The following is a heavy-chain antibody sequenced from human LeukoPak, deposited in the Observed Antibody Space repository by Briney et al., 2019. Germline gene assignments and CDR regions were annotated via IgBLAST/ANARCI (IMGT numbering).Heavy chain of an antibody. CDR3: TTVGSSWGVGVDY. CDR2: IKSKTDGGTT. Sequence: GGALRLSCAASGFTFSNAWMSGVRQARGKGREGGGRIKSKTDGGTTDYAAPVKGRFTISRHDSQNTLYLQMNSLKTEDTAVYYCTTVGSSWGVGVDYWGQGTLVTVSS. V-gene: IGHV3-15*01. D-gene: IGHD6-13*01. J-gene: IGHJ4*02. CDR1: GFTFSNAW.